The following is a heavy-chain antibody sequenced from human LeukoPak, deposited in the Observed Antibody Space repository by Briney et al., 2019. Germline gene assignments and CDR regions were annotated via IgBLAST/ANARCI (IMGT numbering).Heavy chain of an antibody. Sequence: ASVKVSCKASGYTFTSYDINWVRQATGQGLEWMGWMNPNSGNTGYAQKFQGRVTITRNTSINTAYMELSSLRSEDTAVYYCARVPSGGDRSDPWGQGTLVTVSS. V-gene: IGHV1-8*03. CDR2: MNPNSGNT. J-gene: IGHJ5*02. D-gene: IGHD3-16*01. CDR1: GYTFTSYD. CDR3: ARVPSGGDRSDP.